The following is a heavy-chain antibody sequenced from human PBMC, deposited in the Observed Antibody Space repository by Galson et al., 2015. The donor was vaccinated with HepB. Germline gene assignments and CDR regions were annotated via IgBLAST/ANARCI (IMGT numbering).Heavy chain of an antibody. J-gene: IGHJ6*03. CDR3: ATNTYYDFWSGLTGYYYYYMDV. CDR2: ISAYNGNT. Sequence: SVKVSCKASGYTFTSYGISWVRQAPGQGLEWMGWISAYNGNTNYAQKLQGRVTMTTDTSTSTAYMELRSLRSDDTAVYYCATNTYYDFWSGLTGYYYYYMDVWGKGTTVTVSS. D-gene: IGHD3-3*01. CDR1: GYTFTSYG. V-gene: IGHV1-18*01.